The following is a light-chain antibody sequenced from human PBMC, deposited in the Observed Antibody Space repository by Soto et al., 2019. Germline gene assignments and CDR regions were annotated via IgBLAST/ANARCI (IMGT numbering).Light chain of an antibody. V-gene: IGLV1-51*01. CDR3: GTWDSSLSAGV. Sequence: QAVLTQPPSVSAAPGQKVTISCSGSSSNIGSNYVSWYQQLPGTAPKLLICDNNKRPSGIPDRFSGSKSGTSATLGITGLRTGDDADYYCGTWDSSLSAGVFGGGTKLTVL. CDR1: SSNIGSNY. CDR2: DNN. J-gene: IGLJ3*02.